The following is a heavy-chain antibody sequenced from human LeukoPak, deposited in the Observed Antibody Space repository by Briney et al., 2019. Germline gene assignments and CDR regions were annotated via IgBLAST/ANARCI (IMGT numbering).Heavy chain of an antibody. V-gene: IGHV4-34*01. Sequence: SETLSLTCAVYGGSFSGYYWSWIRQPPGKGLEWIGSIYHSGATYYNPSLKSRVTISVDTSKNQFSLELSSVTAADTAVYYCARRSVRGVIRYWGQGTLVTVSS. J-gene: IGHJ4*02. CDR2: IYHSGAT. CDR1: GGSFSGYY. CDR3: ARRSVRGVIRY. D-gene: IGHD3-10*01.